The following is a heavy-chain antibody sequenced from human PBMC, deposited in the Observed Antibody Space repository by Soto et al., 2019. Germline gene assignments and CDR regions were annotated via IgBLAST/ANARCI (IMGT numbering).Heavy chain of an antibody. CDR2: ISSSSSTI. D-gene: IGHD2-2*01. CDR1: GFTFSSYS. V-gene: IGHV3-48*01. J-gene: IGHJ5*02. Sequence: GGSLRLSCAASGFTFSSYSMNWVRQAPGKGLEWVSYISSSSSTIYYADSVKGRFTISRDNAKNSLCLQMNSLRAEDTAVYYWARTYCSSTSCPNWFDPWGQGTLVTVSS. CDR3: ARTYCSSTSCPNWFDP.